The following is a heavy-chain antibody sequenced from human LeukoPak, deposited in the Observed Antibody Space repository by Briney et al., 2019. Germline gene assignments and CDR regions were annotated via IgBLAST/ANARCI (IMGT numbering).Heavy chain of an antibody. Sequence: GGSLRLSCAASGFTFSNYWMNWVRQAPGKGLEWVSAISGSGGSTYYADSVKGRFTIYRDNSKNTLYLQMNSLRAEDTAVYYCTKEHVAAAGSFAYWSQGTLVTVSS. CDR1: GFTFSNYW. CDR2: ISGSGGST. V-gene: IGHV3-23*01. D-gene: IGHD6-13*01. J-gene: IGHJ4*02. CDR3: TKEHVAAAGSFAY.